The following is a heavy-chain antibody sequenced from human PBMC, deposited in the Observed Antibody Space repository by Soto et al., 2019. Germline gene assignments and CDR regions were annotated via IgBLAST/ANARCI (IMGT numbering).Heavy chain of an antibody. Sequence: GESLKISCKGSGYSFTSYWIGWVRQMPGKGLEWLGIIYPGGSNIAYSPSFQGQVTLSADKSISTAYLQWSSLKASDTAIYYCARHASFSTWNYFDYWGQGNMVTVSS. CDR1: GYSFTSYW. J-gene: IGHJ4*02. V-gene: IGHV5-51*01. D-gene: IGHD1-1*01. CDR2: IYPGGSNI. CDR3: ARHASFSTWNYFDY.